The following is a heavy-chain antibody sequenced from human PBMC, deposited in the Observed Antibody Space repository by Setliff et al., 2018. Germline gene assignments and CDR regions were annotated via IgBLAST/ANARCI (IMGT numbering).Heavy chain of an antibody. CDR3: LRIRLVPHGHP. D-gene: IGHD2-15*01. CDR2: IYTSGSSGST. CDR1: GDSMSNNH. J-gene: IGHJ5*02. V-gene: IGHV4-4*08. Sequence: SETLSLTCTVSGDSMSNNHWTWIRQPPGKGLEWIGYIYTSGSSGSTNYNSSLKSRVTISVDMSKNQFSLQLTSLTAADTAVYYCLRIRLVPHGHPWGQGTLVTVSS.